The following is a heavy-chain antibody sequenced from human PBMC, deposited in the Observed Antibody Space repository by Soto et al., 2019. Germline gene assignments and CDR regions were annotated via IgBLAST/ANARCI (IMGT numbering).Heavy chain of an antibody. J-gene: IGHJ4*02. CDR2: ISGSGGST. Sequence: GGSLRLSCAASGFTFSSYAMSWVRQAPGKGLEWVSAISGSGGSTYYADSVKGRFTISRDNSKNTLYLQMNSLRAEDTAVYYCAKAVSYSSSWYLDYWGQGALVTVSS. CDR3: AKAVSYSSSWYLDY. D-gene: IGHD6-13*01. CDR1: GFTFSSYA. V-gene: IGHV3-23*01.